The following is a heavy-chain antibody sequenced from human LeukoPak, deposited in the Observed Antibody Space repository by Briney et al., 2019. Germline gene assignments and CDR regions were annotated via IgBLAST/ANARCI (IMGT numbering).Heavy chain of an antibody. CDR1: GFTFTSYA. D-gene: IGHD2/OR15-2a*01. Sequence: PGGSLRLSCAASGFTFTSYALDWVRPAPGKGLEWISVISGDGDSTHYANSVKGRFTISRDNSKNTLYLQMNSLRAEDTAVYYCARDEYKADAYWGQGTLVTVSS. CDR2: ISGDGDST. CDR3: ARDEYKADAY. V-gene: IGHV3-23*01. J-gene: IGHJ4*02.